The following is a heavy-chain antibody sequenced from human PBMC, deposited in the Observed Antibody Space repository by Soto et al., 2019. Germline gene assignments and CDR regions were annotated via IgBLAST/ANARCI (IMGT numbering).Heavy chain of an antibody. CDR2: IYQNGNT. CDR1: VDSITSPSSS. CDR3: VRRKVGDVFAI. J-gene: IGHJ4*03. D-gene: IGHD1-26*01. Sequence: SETLSLTCIVSVDSITSPSSSWTWFRQPPRKSLEWIGYIYQNGNTYYNPSVKGRVTISVDRSKNKFSLSLQSVTAADTATYFCVRRKVGDVFAIGGPGTLVTVSS. V-gene: IGHV4-30-2*01.